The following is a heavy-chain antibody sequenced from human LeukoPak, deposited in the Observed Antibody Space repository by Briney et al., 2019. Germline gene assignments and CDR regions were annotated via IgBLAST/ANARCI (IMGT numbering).Heavy chain of an antibody. CDR3: ARDKAAAAGTWDYYYYYYGMDV. Sequence: SETLSLTCTVSGGSISSYYWSWIRQPAGKGLEWIGRIYTSGSTNYNPSLKSRVTMSVDTSKNQFSLKLSSVTAAGTAVYYCARDKAAAAGTWDYYYYYYGMDVWGQGTTVTVSS. CDR1: GGSISSYY. D-gene: IGHD6-13*01. J-gene: IGHJ6*02. CDR2: IYTSGST. V-gene: IGHV4-4*07.